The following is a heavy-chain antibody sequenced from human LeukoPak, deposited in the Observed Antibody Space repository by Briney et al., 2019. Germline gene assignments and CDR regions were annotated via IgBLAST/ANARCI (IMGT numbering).Heavy chain of an antibody. CDR3: ARREYCSGGSCYFDY. CDR1: GGSISSGGYY. CDR2: IYYSGST. Sequence: SETLSLTCTVSGGSISSGGYYWSWIRQHPGKGLEWIGYIYYSGSTYYNPSLKSRVTISVDTSKNQFSLKLSSVTAADTAVYYCARREYCSGGSCYFDYWGQGTLVTVSS. D-gene: IGHD2-15*01. J-gene: IGHJ4*02. V-gene: IGHV4-30-4*08.